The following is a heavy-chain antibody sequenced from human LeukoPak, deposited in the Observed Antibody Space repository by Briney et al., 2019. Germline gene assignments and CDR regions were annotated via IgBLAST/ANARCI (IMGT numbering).Heavy chain of an antibody. CDR2: IYPGDSDT. CDR1: GYSFTSYW. D-gene: IGHD3-22*01. J-gene: IGHJ3*02. Sequence: GESLKISCKGSGYSFTSYWIGWVRQMPGKGLEWMGIIYPGDSDTRYSPSFQGQVTISADKSISTAYLQWSSLKASDTAMCYCARGYYYDSSGFDAPDAFDIWGQGTMVTVSS. V-gene: IGHV5-51*01. CDR3: ARGYYYDSSGFDAPDAFDI.